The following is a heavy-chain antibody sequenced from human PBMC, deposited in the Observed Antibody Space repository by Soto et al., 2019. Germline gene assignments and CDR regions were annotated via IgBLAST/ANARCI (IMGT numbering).Heavy chain of an antibody. J-gene: IGHJ4*02. CDR3: SAYYEFWGGHAPL. CDR2: IKSKPDGETT. CDR1: GFTFKNVW. Sequence: EVQLVESGGGLVKPWGSLGLSCAASGFTFKNVWMHWVRQAPGKGLEWVGRIKSKPDGETTDYAEPVKGRFTISSEDSKNTLYLQRNRRKTVVTAVYCWSAYYEFWGGHAPLWCQGTLVTVSS. V-gene: IGHV3-15*07. D-gene: IGHD3-3*01.